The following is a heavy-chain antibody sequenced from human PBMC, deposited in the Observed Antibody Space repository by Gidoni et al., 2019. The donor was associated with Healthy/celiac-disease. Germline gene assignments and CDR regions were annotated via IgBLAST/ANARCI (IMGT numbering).Heavy chain of an antibody. Sequence: QVQLQESGPGLVKPSETLSLTCTFSGGSVSSGSYYWSWIRQPPGKGLEWIGYIDYSGSTNYNPSLKSRVTISVDTSKNQFSLKLSSVTAADTAVYYCARGTYYYDSSALDYYYYGMDVWGQGTTVTVSS. V-gene: IGHV4-61*01. CDR1: GGSVSSGSYY. D-gene: IGHD3-22*01. CDR2: IDYSGST. CDR3: ARGTYYYDSSALDYYYYGMDV. J-gene: IGHJ6*02.